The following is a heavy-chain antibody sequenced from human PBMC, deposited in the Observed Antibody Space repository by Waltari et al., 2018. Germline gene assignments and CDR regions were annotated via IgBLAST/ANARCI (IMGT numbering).Heavy chain of an antibody. Sequence: QVQLVQSGAEVKKPGASVKVSCKASGYTFTSYGISWVRQAPGQGLEWMGWISAYNGNTNYAQKLQGRVTMTTDTSTSTAYMELRSLRSDDTAVYYCARSEVGRDYYYYYGMDVWGQGTTVTVSS. V-gene: IGHV1-18*01. J-gene: IGHJ6*02. D-gene: IGHD1-26*01. CDR3: ARSEVGRDYYYYYGMDV. CDR1: GYTFTSYG. CDR2: ISAYNGNT.